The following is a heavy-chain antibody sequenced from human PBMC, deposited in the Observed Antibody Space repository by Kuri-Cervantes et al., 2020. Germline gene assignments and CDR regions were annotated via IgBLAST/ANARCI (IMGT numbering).Heavy chain of an antibody. CDR1: GGTFSSYA. CDR3: ARLGYCSGGSCYPDYYYMDV. J-gene: IGHJ6*03. D-gene: IGHD2-15*01. V-gene: IGHV1-69*05. Sequence: SVKVSCKASGGTFSSYAISWVRQAPGQGLEWMGGIIPIFGTANYAQKFQGGVTITTDESTSAAYMELSSLRSEDTAVYYCARLGYCSGGSCYPDYYYMDVWGKGTTVTVSS. CDR2: IIPIFGTA.